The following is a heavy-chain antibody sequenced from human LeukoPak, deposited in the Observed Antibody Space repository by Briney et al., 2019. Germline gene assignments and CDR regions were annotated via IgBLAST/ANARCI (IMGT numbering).Heavy chain of an antibody. V-gene: IGHV3-21*01. CDR3: ARYYDFWSGSKPDAFDI. D-gene: IGHD3-3*01. CDR1: GFTFSSYS. J-gene: IGHJ3*02. CDR2: ISSSSSYI. Sequence: GGSLRLSCAASGFTFSSYSMNWVRQAPGKGLEWVSSISSSSSYIYYADSVKGRFTISRDNAKNSLYLQMNSLRAEDTAVYYCARYYDFWSGSKPDAFDIWGQGTMVTVSS.